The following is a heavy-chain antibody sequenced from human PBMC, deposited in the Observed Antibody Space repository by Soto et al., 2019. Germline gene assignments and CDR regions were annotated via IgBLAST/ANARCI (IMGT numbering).Heavy chain of an antibody. V-gene: IGHV1-58*01. D-gene: IGHD3-22*01. CDR1: GFTFTSSA. Sequence: QMQLVQSGPEVKKPGTSVKVSCKASGFTFTSSAVQWVRQARGQRLEWIGWIVVVSGNTNYAQKFQERVTITRDMSTSTAYMELSSLRSEDTAVYYCAANLDYYDSSGYYPLNAFDIWGQGTMVTVSS. CDR2: IVVVSGNT. J-gene: IGHJ3*02. CDR3: AANLDYYDSSGYYPLNAFDI.